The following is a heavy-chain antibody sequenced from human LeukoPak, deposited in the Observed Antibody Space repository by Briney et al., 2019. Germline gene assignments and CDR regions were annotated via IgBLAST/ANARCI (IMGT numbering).Heavy chain of an antibody. D-gene: IGHD5-24*01. CDR1: GDSLGTYF. J-gene: IGHJ4*02. Sequence: SETLSLTCTVSGDSLGTYFWHWIRQPPGKGLEWMGYIYDRGTTAYNPSLKSRVTMSVDTSTKQSSLKLTSVTPADTAVYYCARDPDGYKFFDYWGRGRPVTVST. CDR2: IYDRGTT. V-gene: IGHV4-59*01. CDR3: ARDPDGYKFFDY.